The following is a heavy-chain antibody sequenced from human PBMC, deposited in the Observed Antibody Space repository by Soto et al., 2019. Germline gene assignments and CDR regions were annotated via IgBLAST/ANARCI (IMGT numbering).Heavy chain of an antibody. CDR2: ISGSGGST. CDR3: AKGLRFRLQPYYLDY. D-gene: IGHD5-12*01. Sequence: GGSLRLSCAASGFTFSSYAMSWVRQAPGKGLEWVSAISGSGGSTYYADSAKGRFTISRDNSKNTLYLQMNSLRAEDTAVYYCAKGLRFRLQPYYLDYWGQGTLVTVSS. CDR1: GFTFSSYA. J-gene: IGHJ4*02. V-gene: IGHV3-23*01.